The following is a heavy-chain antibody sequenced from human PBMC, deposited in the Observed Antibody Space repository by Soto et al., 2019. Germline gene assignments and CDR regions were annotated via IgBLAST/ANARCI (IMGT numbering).Heavy chain of an antibody. J-gene: IGHJ4*02. CDR1: GGSISSSSYY. CDR3: ARPAADYVWGSYRYYFDY. V-gene: IGHV4-39*01. D-gene: IGHD3-16*02. Sequence: SETLSLTCTVSGGSISSSSYYWGWIRQPPGKGLEWIGSIYYSGSTYYNPSLKSRVTISVDTSKNQFSLKLSSVTAADTAVYYCARPAADYVWGSYRYYFDYWGQGTLVTVSS. CDR2: IYYSGST.